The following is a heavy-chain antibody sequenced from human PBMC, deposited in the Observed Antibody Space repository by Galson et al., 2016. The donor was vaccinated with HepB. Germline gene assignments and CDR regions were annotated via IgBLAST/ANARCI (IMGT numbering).Heavy chain of an antibody. V-gene: IGHV3-48*03. Sequence: SLRLSCAASGFTFSGYEMNWVRQAPGKGPEWVSYISSSGGTIFYADSVKGRFTISRDNTKKSLYLQMNSLRVKDTAVYYCARDLRGPHDYWGQGTLVTVSS. CDR2: ISSSGGTI. CDR1: GFTFSGYE. J-gene: IGHJ4*02. CDR3: ARDLRGPHDY.